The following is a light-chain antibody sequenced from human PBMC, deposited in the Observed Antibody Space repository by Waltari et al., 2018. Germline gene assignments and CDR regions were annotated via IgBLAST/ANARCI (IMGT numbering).Light chain of an antibody. Sequence: DIQITQSPSTLSASVGDRVTISCRASQRVGTWLAWYQQKPGKAPKLLIYMASSLESGVPSRFSGSGSGTEFTLTISSLQPDDFATYSCQQYSSFSTFGQGTKVDI. CDR3: QQYSSFST. CDR1: QRVGTW. J-gene: IGKJ2*01. V-gene: IGKV1-5*03. CDR2: MAS.